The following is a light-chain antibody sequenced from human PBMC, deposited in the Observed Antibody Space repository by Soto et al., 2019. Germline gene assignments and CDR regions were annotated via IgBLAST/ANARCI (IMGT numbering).Light chain of an antibody. V-gene: IGLV2-11*01. J-gene: IGLJ1*01. CDR2: DVR. CDR1: NSDVGIYNY. CDR3: CSSAGNSYV. Sequence: QSVLAQPRSVSGSPGQSVTISCTGTNSDVGIYNYVSWYQEHPGKAPKLLIYDVRKRPSGVPRRFSGSKSGITSSLTISGLQAEDEAHYYCCSSAGNSYVFGTGTKVTVL.